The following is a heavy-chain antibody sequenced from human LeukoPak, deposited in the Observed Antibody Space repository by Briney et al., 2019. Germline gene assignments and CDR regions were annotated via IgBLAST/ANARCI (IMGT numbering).Heavy chain of an antibody. J-gene: IGHJ4*02. Sequence: PGGSLRLSCEASRFPFNTYGMHWVRQAPGKGLEWVTFIRYDGNNEYYKDSVKGRFTISSDNSKNTLYLQMNSLRIEDTAIYYCAKDGPYDKNGPGGPGPFYFDYWGQGTLVTVSS. CDR2: IRYDGNNE. CDR1: RFPFNTYG. V-gene: IGHV3-30*02. D-gene: IGHD3-22*01. CDR3: AKDGPYDKNGPGGPGPFYFDY.